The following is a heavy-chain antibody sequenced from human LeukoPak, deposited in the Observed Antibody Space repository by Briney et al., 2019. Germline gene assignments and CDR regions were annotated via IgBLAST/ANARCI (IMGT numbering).Heavy chain of an antibody. CDR3: AIYPTVENTRDAFDI. J-gene: IGHJ3*02. CDR1: GGSISSYY. CDR2: IYYSGST. D-gene: IGHD4-23*01. Sequence: SETLSLTSTVSGGSISSYYWSWIRQPPGKGLEWIGYIYYSGSTNYNPSLKSRVTISVDTSKNQFSLKLSSVTAANTAVYYCAIYPTVENTRDAFDIWGQGTMVTVSS. V-gene: IGHV4-59*08.